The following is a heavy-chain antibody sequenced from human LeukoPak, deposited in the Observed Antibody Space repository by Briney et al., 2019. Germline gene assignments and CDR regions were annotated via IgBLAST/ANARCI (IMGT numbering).Heavy chain of an antibody. CDR3: AREQGDFWSGYYWGYYYYYYMDV. V-gene: IGHV3-33*01. CDR2: IWYDGSNK. Sequence: GRSLRLSCAASGFTFSSHGMHWVRQAPGKGLEWVAVIWYDGSNKYYADSVKGRFTISRDNSKNTLYLQMNSLRAEDTAVYYCAREQGDFWSGYYWGYYYYYYMDVWGKGTTVTVSS. D-gene: IGHD3-3*01. CDR1: GFTFSSHG. J-gene: IGHJ6*03.